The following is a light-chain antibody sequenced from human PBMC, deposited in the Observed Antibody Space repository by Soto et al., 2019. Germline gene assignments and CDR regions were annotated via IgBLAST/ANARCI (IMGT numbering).Light chain of an antibody. CDR3: QQSYSTPWT. Sequence: DIQMTQSPSSLSASAGDRVTITCRASQSISSYLNWYQQKPGKAPKLLIYAASSLQSGVPSRFSGSGSGTDFTLTISSLQPEDFATYYCQQSYSTPWTFGQGTKV. CDR2: AAS. V-gene: IGKV1-39*01. CDR1: QSISSY. J-gene: IGKJ1*01.